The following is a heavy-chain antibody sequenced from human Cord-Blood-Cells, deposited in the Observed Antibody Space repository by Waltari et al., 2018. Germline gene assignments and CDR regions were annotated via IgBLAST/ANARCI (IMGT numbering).Heavy chain of an antibody. J-gene: IGHJ6*03. V-gene: IGHV3-48*02. CDR3: ARETYSNYYYYYYYMDV. CDR1: GFTFSSYS. Sequence: EVQLVESGGGLVQPGGSLRLSCSASGFTFSSYSINWVRQAPGKGLEWVSYISSSSSTIYYADSVKGRFTISRDNAKNSLYLQMNSLRDEDTAVYYCARETYSNYYYYYYYMDVWGKGTTVTVSS. D-gene: IGHD4-4*01. CDR2: ISSSSSTI.